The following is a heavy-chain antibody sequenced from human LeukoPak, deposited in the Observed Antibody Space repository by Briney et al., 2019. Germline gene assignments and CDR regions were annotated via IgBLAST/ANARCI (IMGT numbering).Heavy chain of an antibody. CDR3: ASSGRITMVRGIFRDY. CDR2: IYFSGST. J-gene: IGHJ4*02. CDR1: GGSIYGYY. Sequence: SETLSLTCTVSGGSIYGYYWSWVRQPPGKGLEWIGYIYFSGSTNYNPSLKSRVTISVDTSKNQFSLKLSSVTAADTAVYYCASSGRITMVRGIFRDYWGQGTLVTVSS. D-gene: IGHD3-10*01. V-gene: IGHV4-59*12.